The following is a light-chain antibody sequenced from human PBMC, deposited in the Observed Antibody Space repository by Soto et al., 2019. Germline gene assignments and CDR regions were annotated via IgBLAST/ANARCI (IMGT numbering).Light chain of an antibody. Sequence: QSVLTQPASVSGSPGQSITISCNGTSSDIGSYDYVSWYQQHPGKAPNLIIYEVTDRPSGVSNRFSGSKSGNTASLTISGLQAEDEADYYCSSFTSTSTRLFGSGTKVTVL. V-gene: IGLV2-14*01. CDR3: SSFTSTSTRL. J-gene: IGLJ1*01. CDR1: SSDIGSYDY. CDR2: EVT.